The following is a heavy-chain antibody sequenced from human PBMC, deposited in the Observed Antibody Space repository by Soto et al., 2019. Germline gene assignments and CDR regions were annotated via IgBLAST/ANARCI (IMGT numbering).Heavy chain of an antibody. J-gene: IGHJ4*02. D-gene: IGHD6-13*01. V-gene: IGHV4-59*01. CDR3: ARGTSWQLPFDY. Sequence: SETLSLTCTVSSDSISSYYWSWIRQPPGKRLEWIGYISYSGSTDYNPSLKSRVTISGDTSKNQFSLKVSSVTAADTAVYYCARGTSWQLPFDYWGQGTLVTVYS. CDR1: SDSISSYY. CDR2: ISYSGST.